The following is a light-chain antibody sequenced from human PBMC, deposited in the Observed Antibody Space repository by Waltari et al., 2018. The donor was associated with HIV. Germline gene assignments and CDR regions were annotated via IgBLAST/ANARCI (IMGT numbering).Light chain of an antibody. J-gene: IGKJ2*03. CDR2: EGS. CDR3: HQYSDWPFS. V-gene: IGKV3-15*01. CDR1: QRIGSY. Sequence: EIVLTQSPATLSVSPGERVTLSCRASQRIGSYLALFQQKPGQVPTLLIYEGSVRATGIPARFSGSGSGTEFTLTIGSLQYEDCAVYFCHQYSDWPFSFGQGTKLDIK.